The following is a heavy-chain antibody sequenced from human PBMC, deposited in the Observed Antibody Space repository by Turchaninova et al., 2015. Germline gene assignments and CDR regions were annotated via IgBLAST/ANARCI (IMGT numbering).Heavy chain of an antibody. CDR3: ARGVYDSNLFWYFDL. J-gene: IGHJ2*01. D-gene: IGHD3-22*01. CDR1: GYTFTSYA. V-gene: IGHV1-18*01. CDR2: ISPYNGNT. Sequence: QVQLVQSGAEVKKPGASVMVSCKASGYTFTSYAIGWVGQAPGQGLQWMGCISPYNGNTNYAQKLQGRVTLTTDTSASTAYMELRSLRSDDTAVYYCARGVYDSNLFWYFDLWGRGTLVTVSS.